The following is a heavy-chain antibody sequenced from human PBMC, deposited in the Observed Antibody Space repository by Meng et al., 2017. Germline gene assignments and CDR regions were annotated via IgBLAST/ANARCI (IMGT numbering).Heavy chain of an antibody. J-gene: IGHJ5*02. CDR3: AREIAAAYCGGDCYL. D-gene: IGHD2-21*02. V-gene: IGHV1-69*01. CDR2: IIPIFGTA. CDR1: GGTFSSDA. Sequence: QVQRVHAGAEVKKPGSQVKVSCKASGGTFSSDAISWVRQAPGQGLEWMGGIIPIFGTANYAQKFQGRVTITADESTSTAYMELSSLRSEDTAVYYCAREIAAAYCGGDCYLWGQGTLVTVSS.